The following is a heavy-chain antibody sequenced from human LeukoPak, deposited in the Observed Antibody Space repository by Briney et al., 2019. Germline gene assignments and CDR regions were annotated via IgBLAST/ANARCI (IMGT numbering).Heavy chain of an antibody. CDR2: IWYDGSNK. Sequence: QPGRSLRLSRAASGFTFSSYGMHWVRQAPGKGLEWVAVIWYDGSNKYYADSVKGRFTISRDNSKNTLYLQMNSLRAEDTAVYYCARDYDILTGYYRVTNWFDPWGQGTLVPASS. CDR3: ARDYDILTGYYRVTNWFDP. D-gene: IGHD3-9*01. V-gene: IGHV3-33*01. J-gene: IGHJ5*02. CDR1: GFTFSSYG.